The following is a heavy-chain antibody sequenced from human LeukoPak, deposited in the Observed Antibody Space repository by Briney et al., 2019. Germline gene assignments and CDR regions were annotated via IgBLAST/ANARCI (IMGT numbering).Heavy chain of an antibody. Sequence: GGSLRLSCAASGFTFSNYAMHWVRQTPGKGLEWVAVVSYDGSNKYYADSVKGRFTISRDNSKNTLYLQMNSLRAEDTAVYYCAKGRRGYSSSWYWFDPWGQGTLVTVSS. CDR1: GFTFSNYA. J-gene: IGHJ5*02. V-gene: IGHV3-30-3*01. CDR2: VSYDGSNK. CDR3: AKGRRGYSSSWYWFDP. D-gene: IGHD6-13*01.